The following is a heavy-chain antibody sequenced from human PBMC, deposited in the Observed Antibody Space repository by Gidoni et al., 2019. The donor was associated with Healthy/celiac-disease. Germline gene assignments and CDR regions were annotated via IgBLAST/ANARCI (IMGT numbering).Heavy chain of an antibody. CDR2: IRGSGGST. CDR3: AKRRDTMIVVTYDDY. D-gene: IGHD3-22*01. CDR1: GFTFRSYA. Sequence: EVQLLESGGGLVQPGGSLRLSCAASGFTFRSYAMSWVRQAPGKGLEWVSAIRGSGGSTYYADSVKGRFTISRDNSKNTLYLQMNSLRAEDTAVYYCAKRRDTMIVVTYDDYWGQGTLVTVSS. V-gene: IGHV3-23*01. J-gene: IGHJ4*02.